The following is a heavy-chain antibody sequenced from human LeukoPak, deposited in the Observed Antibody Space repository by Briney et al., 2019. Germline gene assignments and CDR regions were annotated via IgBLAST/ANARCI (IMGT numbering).Heavy chain of an antibody. D-gene: IGHD1-26*01. V-gene: IGHV3-11*04. CDR3: ARYSGSYYSGLYYFDY. Sequence: GGSLRLSCAASGFTFSDYYMSWVRQAPGKGLEWVSYISSSGSTIYYADSVKGRFTISRDNAKNSLYLQMNSLRAEDTAVYYCARYSGSYYSGLYYFDYWGQGTLVTVSS. CDR1: GFTFSDYY. J-gene: IGHJ4*02. CDR2: ISSSGSTI.